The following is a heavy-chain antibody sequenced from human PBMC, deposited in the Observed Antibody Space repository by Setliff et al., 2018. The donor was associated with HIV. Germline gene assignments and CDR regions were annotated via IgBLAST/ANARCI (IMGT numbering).Heavy chain of an antibody. CDR3: ARAITFPDAFDI. Sequence: PSETLSLTCTVSGGSISSYYWSWIRQPPGKGLEWIGYIYNSGRTNYNPSLKSRVTISVDTSKKQFSLKLSSVTAADTAVYYCARAITFPDAFDIWGQGTMVTVSS. CDR1: GGSISSYY. J-gene: IGHJ3*02. CDR2: IYNSGRT. D-gene: IGHD1-20*01. V-gene: IGHV4-59*08.